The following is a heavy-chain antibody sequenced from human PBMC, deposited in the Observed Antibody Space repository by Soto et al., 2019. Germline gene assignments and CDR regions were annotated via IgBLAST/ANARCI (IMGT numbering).Heavy chain of an antibody. D-gene: IGHD3-22*01. CDR3: ARADYDDSSGSY. J-gene: IGHJ4*02. CDR1: GYTFTSYG. V-gene: IGHV1-18*01. CDR2: ISAYNGNT. Sequence: QVQLVQSGAEVKKPGASVKVSCKASGYTFTSYGISWVRQAPGQGLEWMGWISAYNGNTNYAQKLQGRVTMTTDTATSTDDMELRSLRSDDTAVYYCARADYDDSSGSYWGQGTLVTVSS.